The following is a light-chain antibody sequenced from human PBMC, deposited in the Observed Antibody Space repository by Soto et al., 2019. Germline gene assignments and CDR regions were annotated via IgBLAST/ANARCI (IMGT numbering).Light chain of an antibody. Sequence: EIVLTQSPGILSLSPGERATLSCRASQSVSNDFLAWYQQKPGQAPRLLIYGASTRATDVPDRFSGSGSGADFTLSISRLETEDFSVYYGQQYGSSPPRTFRQGTKVDI. CDR3: QQYGSSPPRT. J-gene: IGKJ1*01. V-gene: IGKV3-20*01. CDR1: QSVSNDF. CDR2: GAS.